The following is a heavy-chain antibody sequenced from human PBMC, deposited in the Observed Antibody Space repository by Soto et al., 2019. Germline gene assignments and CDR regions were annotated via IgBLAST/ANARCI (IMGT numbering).Heavy chain of an antibody. Sequence: QVQLQQWGAGLLKPSETLSLTCAVYGGSFSGYYWSWIRQPPGKGLEWIGEINHSGSTNYNPSLKSRVTISVDTSKNQFSLKLSSVTAADTAVYYCARRGSSGWYRGAFDIWGQGTMVTVSS. J-gene: IGHJ3*02. CDR1: GGSFSGYY. D-gene: IGHD6-19*01. CDR2: INHSGST. V-gene: IGHV4-34*01. CDR3: ARRGSSGWYRGAFDI.